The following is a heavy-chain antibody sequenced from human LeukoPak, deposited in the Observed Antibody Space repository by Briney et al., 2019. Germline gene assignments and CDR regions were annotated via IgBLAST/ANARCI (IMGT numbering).Heavy chain of an antibody. V-gene: IGHV3-11*01. CDR3: AKETYYYDSSGYLDY. J-gene: IGHJ4*02. D-gene: IGHD3-22*01. Sequence: GGSLRLSCAASGFTFSDYYMSWIRQAPGKGLEWVSYISSSGSTIYYADSVKGRFTISRDNSKNTLYLQMNSLKAEDTAVYYCAKETYYYDSSGYLDYWGQGTLVTVSS. CDR1: GFTFSDYY. CDR2: ISSSGSTI.